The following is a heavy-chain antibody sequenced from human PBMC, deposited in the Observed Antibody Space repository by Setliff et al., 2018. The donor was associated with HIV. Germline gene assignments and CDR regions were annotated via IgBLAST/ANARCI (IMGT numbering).Heavy chain of an antibody. CDR2: INPTGGST. CDR3: ARVRYCSGGSCYGGEYWFDP. Sequence: ASVKVSCKPSGYSFTNHYMHWVRQAPGQGLEWMGVINPTGGSTSYAQSFQDRVTMTRDTSTSTVYMELSSLRSEDTAVYYCARVRYCSGGSCYGGEYWFDPWGQGTLVTVSS. V-gene: IGHV1-46*01. D-gene: IGHD2-15*01. CDR1: GYSFTNHY. J-gene: IGHJ5*02.